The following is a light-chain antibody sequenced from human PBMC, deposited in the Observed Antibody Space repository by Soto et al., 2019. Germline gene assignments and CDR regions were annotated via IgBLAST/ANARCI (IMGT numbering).Light chain of an antibody. CDR3: QQYNKWPYT. J-gene: IGKJ2*01. CDR1: QSVGRN. V-gene: IGKV3-15*01. Sequence: ESVMTQSPVALSVSPGESAALSCRASQSVGRNFAWYQQRPGQAPMVLIYGTSTRATGVPARFSGSGSGTDFTLTISSLQSEDFAVYYCQQYNKWPYTFGQGTRLEIK. CDR2: GTS.